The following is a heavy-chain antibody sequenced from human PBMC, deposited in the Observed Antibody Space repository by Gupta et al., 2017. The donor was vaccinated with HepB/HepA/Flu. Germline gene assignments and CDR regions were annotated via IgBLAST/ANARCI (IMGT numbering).Heavy chain of an antibody. J-gene: IGHJ6*02. D-gene: IGHD3-22*01. CDR3: AKTSSGYHEYGMDV. V-gene: IGHV3-30*18. Sequence: QVQLVESGGGVVQPGRSLRLSCAASGFTFSSYGMHWVRQAPGKGLEWVAVISYDGSNKYYADSVKGRFTISRDNSKNTLYLQMNSLRAEDTAVYYCAKTSSGYHEYGMDVWGQGTTVTVSS. CDR2: ISYDGSNK. CDR1: GFTFSSYG.